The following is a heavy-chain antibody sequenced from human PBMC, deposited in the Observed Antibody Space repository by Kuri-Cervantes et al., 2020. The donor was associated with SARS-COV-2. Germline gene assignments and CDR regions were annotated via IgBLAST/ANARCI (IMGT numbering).Heavy chain of an antibody. CDR1: GFTFSDYY. Sequence: GGSLRLSCAASGFTFSDYYMSWIRHAPGKGLEWVSCISSSSSTIYYADSVKGRFTISRDNAKNSLYLQMNSLRAEDTAVYYCASGAQKYSSSSSQADAFDIWGQGTRVTVSS. D-gene: IGHD6-6*01. V-gene: IGHV3-11*01. CDR3: ASGAQKYSSSSSQADAFDI. J-gene: IGHJ3*02. CDR2: ISSSSSTI.